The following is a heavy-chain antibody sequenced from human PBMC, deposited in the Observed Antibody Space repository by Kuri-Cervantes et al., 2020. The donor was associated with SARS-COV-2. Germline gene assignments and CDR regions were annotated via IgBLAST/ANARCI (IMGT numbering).Heavy chain of an antibody. CDR2: IYSGGST. Sequence: GGSLRLSCAASGFTFSNAWMSWVRQAPGKGLEWVSIIYSGGSTYYADSVKGRFTISRDNSKNTLYLQMNSLRAEDTAVYYCARVHCSGGSCYSPYYYFDYWGQGTLVTVSS. J-gene: IGHJ4*02. V-gene: IGHV3-53*01. CDR1: GFTFSNAW. D-gene: IGHD2-15*01. CDR3: ARVHCSGGSCYSPYYYFDY.